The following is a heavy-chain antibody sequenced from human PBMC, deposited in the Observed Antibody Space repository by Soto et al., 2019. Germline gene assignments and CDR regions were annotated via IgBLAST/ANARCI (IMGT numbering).Heavy chain of an antibody. CDR2: IYYSGST. D-gene: IGHD2-21*02. CDR1: GGSISSSSYY. J-gene: IGHJ4*02. CDR3: ARAELEVVTAVYFDY. Sequence: QLQLQESGPGLVKPSETLSLTCTVSGGSISSSSYYWGWIRQPPGKGLEWIGSIYYSGSTYYNPSLKSRVTISVDTSKNQFSLKLSSVTAADTAVYYCARAELEVVTAVYFDYWGQGTLVTVSS. V-gene: IGHV4-39*01.